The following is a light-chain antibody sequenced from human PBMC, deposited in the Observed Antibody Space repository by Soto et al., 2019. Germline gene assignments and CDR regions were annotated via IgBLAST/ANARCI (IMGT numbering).Light chain of an antibody. J-gene: IGLJ1*01. CDR2: DVS. V-gene: IGLV2-11*01. CDR3: CSYAGSYTFV. CDR1: SSDVGSYNY. Sequence: QSVLTQPRSVSGFPGQSVTISCTGTSSDVGSYNYVSWYQQHPGKAPKLMIYDVSKRPSGVPDRFSGSKSGNTASLTISGLQAEDEADYYCCSYAGSYTFVFGTGTKVTVL.